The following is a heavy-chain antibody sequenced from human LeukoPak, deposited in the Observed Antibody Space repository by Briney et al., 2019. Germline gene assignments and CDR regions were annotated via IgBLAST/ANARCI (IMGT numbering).Heavy chain of an antibody. V-gene: IGHV1-18*01. Sequence: ASVTVSCTASGYTFTSYGISWVRQTPGQGLEWMGWISAYNGNTNYAQKLQGRVTMTTDTSTSTAYMELRSLRSDDTAMYYCALRTGTLPYYFDFWGQGTLVTVS. CDR3: ALRTGTLPYYFDF. J-gene: IGHJ4*02. D-gene: IGHD1-7*01. CDR1: GYTFTSYG. CDR2: ISAYNGNT.